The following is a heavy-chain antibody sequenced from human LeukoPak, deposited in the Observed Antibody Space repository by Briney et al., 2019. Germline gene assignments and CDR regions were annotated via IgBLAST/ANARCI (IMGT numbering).Heavy chain of an antibody. CDR2: INENGRQT. CDR1: GGSFSGYY. CDR3: SRYGVYFGLDV. D-gene: IGHD2-8*01. V-gene: IGHV3-7*01. J-gene: IGHJ6*02. Sequence: ETLSLTCAVYGGSFSGYYWSWIRQAPGKGLEWVANINENGRQTFYVDSVKGRFTIFRDNAKNSLFLQMNGLRAEDTAVYYCSRYGVYFGLDVWGQGTTVTVSS.